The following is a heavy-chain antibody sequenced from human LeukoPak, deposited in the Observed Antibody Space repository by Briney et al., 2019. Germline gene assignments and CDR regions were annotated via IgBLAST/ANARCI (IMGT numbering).Heavy chain of an antibody. V-gene: IGHV4-59*01. CDR2: IYYSGST. CDR3: AIVGVRGMYIWFDP. J-gene: IGHJ5*02. D-gene: IGHD3-10*01. Sequence: SETLSLTCTVSGGSISSYYWSWIRQPPGKGLEWIGYIYYSGSTNYNPSLKSRVTISVDTSKNQFSLKLSSVTAADTAVYYCAIVGVRGMYIWFDPWGQGTLVTVSS. CDR1: GGSISSYY.